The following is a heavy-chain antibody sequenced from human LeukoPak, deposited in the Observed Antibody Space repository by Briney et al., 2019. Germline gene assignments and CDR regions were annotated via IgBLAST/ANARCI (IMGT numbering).Heavy chain of an antibody. V-gene: IGHV4-59*01. Sequence: SETLSLTCTVSGGSIRSYYWSWIRQPPGHGLEYIGYIFYSGSTNYNPSLKSRVTISVDTSRNQFSLRLISVTAADTAVYYCARDFWSGSVGFDPWGQGTLVTVSS. CDR1: GGSIRSYY. J-gene: IGHJ5*02. D-gene: IGHD3-3*01. CDR3: ARDFWSGSVGFDP. CDR2: IFYSGST.